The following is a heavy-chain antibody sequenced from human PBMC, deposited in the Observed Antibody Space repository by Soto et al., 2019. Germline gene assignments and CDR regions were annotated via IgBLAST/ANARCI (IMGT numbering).Heavy chain of an antibody. CDR2: ISSSSSYI. J-gene: IGHJ3*02. D-gene: IGHD1-26*01. V-gene: IGHV3-21*01. CDR1: GFTFSSYS. Sequence: PGGSLRLSCAASGFTFSSYSMNWVRQAPGKGLEWVSSISSSSSYIYYADSVKGRFTISRDTAKNSLYLQMNSLRAEDTAVYYCARMGATLAFDIWGQGTMVTVSS. CDR3: ARMGATLAFDI.